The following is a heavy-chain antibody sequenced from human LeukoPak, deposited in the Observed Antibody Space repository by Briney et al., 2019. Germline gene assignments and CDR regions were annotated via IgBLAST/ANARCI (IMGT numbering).Heavy chain of an antibody. CDR2: TNDDGSEK. CDR1: GFSFSSHW. CDR3: LREEGA. V-gene: IGHV3-7*01. D-gene: IGHD3-16*01. J-gene: IGHJ5*02. Sequence: GGSLRLSCAGSGFSFSSHWMSWVRQAPGKGLEWVANTNDDGSEKNYVDSVKGRFTISRDNAKKSLFLQMNSLRADDTAVYFCLREEGAWGQGTLLTVSS.